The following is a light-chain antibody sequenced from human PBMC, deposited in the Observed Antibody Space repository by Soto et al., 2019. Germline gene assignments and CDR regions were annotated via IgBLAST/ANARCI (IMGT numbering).Light chain of an antibody. CDR3: QQRSSWPLT. J-gene: IGKJ4*01. CDR2: DAS. V-gene: IGKV3-11*01. Sequence: EIVLTQSPATLSLSPGERATLSCRASQSVSTYLAWYQQKPGQAPRLLIYDASNRATGVPVRFSGSGSGTDFTLNISSLEPEDFAVYYCQQRSSWPLTFGGGTKVEI. CDR1: QSVSTY.